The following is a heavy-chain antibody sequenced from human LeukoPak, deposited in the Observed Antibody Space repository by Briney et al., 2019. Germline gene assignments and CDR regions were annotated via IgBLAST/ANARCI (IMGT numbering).Heavy chain of an antibody. CDR2: ISSNSVYI. V-gene: IGHV3-21*01. CDR1: GFTFSTYS. Sequence: PGGSLRLSCAASGFTFSTYSMNWVRQAPGKGLEWVSLISSNSVYIYYADSVKGRFTISRDNSKNSLYLQMSSLRAEDTAVYYCASRTSGNYDAFDIWGQGTMVTVSS. D-gene: IGHD1-26*01. J-gene: IGHJ3*02. CDR3: ASRTSGNYDAFDI.